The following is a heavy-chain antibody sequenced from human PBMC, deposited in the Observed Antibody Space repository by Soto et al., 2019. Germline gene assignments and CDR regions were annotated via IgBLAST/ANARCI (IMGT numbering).Heavy chain of an antibody. J-gene: IGHJ3*02. Sequence: GGSLRLSCAASGFTVSDNYMSWVRQAPGKGLEWVSVIYRGGSTYYANSVTGRFTISRDTSLHLQMNSLKTEDTDIYYCARGWQSAFDIWGQGTMVTVSS. D-gene: IGHD6-13*01. CDR1: GFTVSDNY. CDR2: IYRGGST. CDR3: ARGWQSAFDI. V-gene: IGHV3-53*01.